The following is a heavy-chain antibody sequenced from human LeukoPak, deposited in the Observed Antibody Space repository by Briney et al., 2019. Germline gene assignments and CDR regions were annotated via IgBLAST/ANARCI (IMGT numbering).Heavy chain of an antibody. D-gene: IGHD3-10*01. J-gene: IGHJ4*02. Sequence: PGGSLRLSCAASGFTFSSYWMHWVRQAPGKGLVWVSRVNSDGSSTSYADSVKGRFTISRDNAKNTLYLQMNSLRAEDTAVYYCARVKMVRGVSLDYWGQGTLVTVSS. V-gene: IGHV3-74*01. CDR1: GFTFSSYW. CDR3: ARVKMVRGVSLDY. CDR2: VNSDGSST.